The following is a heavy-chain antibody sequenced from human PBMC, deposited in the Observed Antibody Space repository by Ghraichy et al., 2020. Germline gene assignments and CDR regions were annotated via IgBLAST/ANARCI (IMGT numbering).Heavy chain of an antibody. J-gene: IGHJ4*02. CDR3: ARGWLRSGFDY. V-gene: IGHV6-1*01. D-gene: IGHD5-12*01. CDR2: TYYKSKWFY. CDR1: GDGVSSDSVA. Sequence: SETLSLTCAISGDGVSSDSVAWNWIRQSPSRGLEWLGRTYYKSKWFYEYAVSVKSRITVNLDTSKNQFSLQLNSVTAEDTAVYYCARGWLRSGFDYWGQGTLVTVSS.